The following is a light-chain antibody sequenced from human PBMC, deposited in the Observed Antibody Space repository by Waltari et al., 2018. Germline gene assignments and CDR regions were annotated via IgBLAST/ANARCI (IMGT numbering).Light chain of an antibody. Sequence: EIVLTQSPATLSLSPGERATPSCRASQGVGSYLAWYQQKPGQAPRPLISDASMRASGIPARFSGTGSGTDFTLTISSLEPEDFAVYYCQQRTDWPPLTFGGGTKVEI. V-gene: IGKV3-11*01. CDR1: QGVGSY. CDR3: QQRTDWPPLT. J-gene: IGKJ4*01. CDR2: DAS.